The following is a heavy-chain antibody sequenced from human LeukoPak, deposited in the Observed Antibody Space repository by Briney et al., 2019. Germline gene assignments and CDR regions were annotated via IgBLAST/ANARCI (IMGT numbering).Heavy chain of an antibody. J-gene: IGHJ3*02. Sequence: PGGSLRLSCAAAGFTFSSYSMNWVRQAPGKWLEWVSSISSSSSYIHSADSVRGRFTLSRDNAKNSLFLQMNSLRAEDTAVYYCARDEWGDAFDIWGQGTMVTVFS. CDR3: ARDEWGDAFDI. D-gene: IGHD1-26*01. V-gene: IGHV3-21*03. CDR2: ISSSSSYI. CDR1: GFTFSSYS.